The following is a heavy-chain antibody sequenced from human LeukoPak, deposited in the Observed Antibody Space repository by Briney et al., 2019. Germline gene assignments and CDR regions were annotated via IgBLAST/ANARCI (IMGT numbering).Heavy chain of an antibody. CDR2: INHSGST. CDR3: ARGPPAARDY. J-gene: IGHJ4*02. CDR1: GGSFSGYY. Sequence: PSETLSLTCAVYGGSFSGYYWSWIRQPPGKGLEWIGEINHSGSTNYNPSLKSRVTISADTSKNQFSLKLTSVTAADTAVYYCARGPPAARDYWGQGTLVSVSS. D-gene: IGHD2-2*01. V-gene: IGHV4-34*01.